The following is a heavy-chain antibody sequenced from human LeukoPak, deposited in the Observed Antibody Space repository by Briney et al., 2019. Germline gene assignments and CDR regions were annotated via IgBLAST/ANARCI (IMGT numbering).Heavy chain of an antibody. CDR2: ISSSGANT. V-gene: IGHV3-23*01. Sequence: AGGSLRLSCAASGFTFSSCDVSWVRQAPGKGLEWVSGISSSGANTHYADSVRGRFTISRDNSNNTLYLQMASLRAEDTAIYYCAKDSSMWFGILVNYFDYLGQGTLVTVSS. CDR3: AKDSSMWFGILVNYFDY. CDR1: GFTFSSCD. J-gene: IGHJ4*02. D-gene: IGHD3-10*01.